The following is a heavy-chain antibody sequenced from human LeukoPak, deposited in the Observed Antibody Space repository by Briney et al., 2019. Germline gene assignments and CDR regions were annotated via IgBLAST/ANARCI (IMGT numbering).Heavy chain of an antibody. J-gene: IGHJ6*03. Sequence: ASVKVSCKASGYTFTSYGISWVRQAPGQGLEWMGWISAYNGNTNYAQKLQGRVTMTTDTSTSTAYMELRSLRSDDTAAYYCARDFSPYCSGDSCYPRVEYYYYMDVWGKGTTVTVSS. CDR2: ISAYNGNT. V-gene: IGHV1-18*01. CDR1: GYTFTSYG. D-gene: IGHD2-15*01. CDR3: ARDFSPYCSGDSCYPRVEYYYYMDV.